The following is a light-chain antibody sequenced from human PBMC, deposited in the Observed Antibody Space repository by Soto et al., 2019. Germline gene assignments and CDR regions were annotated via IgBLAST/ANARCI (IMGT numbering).Light chain of an antibody. Sequence: EIVLGQSPATLSLSPGERATLSCRASQTVSSYLLWYQQKRGQAPRLLIYDASNRATGIPARFSGSGSGTDFTLTISRLEPEDFAVYYCQQYGSSGTFGQGTKVDIK. CDR3: QQYGSSGT. V-gene: IGKV3-11*01. CDR1: QTVSSY. J-gene: IGKJ1*01. CDR2: DAS.